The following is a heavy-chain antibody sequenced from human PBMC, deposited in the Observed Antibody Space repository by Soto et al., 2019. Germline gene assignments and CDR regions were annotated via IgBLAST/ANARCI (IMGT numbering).Heavy chain of an antibody. CDR2: INHSGST. CDR3: ARGSAYYDILTGPRGRWFDP. J-gene: IGHJ5*02. D-gene: IGHD3-9*01. CDR1: GGSFSGYY. Sequence: XGTLSLTCAVYGGSFSGYYWSGIRQPPGKGLEWIGEINHSGSTNYNPSLKSRVTISVDTSKNQFSLKLSSVTAADTAVYYCARGSAYYDILTGPRGRWFDPWGQGTLVTVSS. V-gene: IGHV4-34*01.